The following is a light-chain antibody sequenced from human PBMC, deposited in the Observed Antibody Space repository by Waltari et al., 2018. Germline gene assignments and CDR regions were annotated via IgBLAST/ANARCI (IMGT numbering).Light chain of an antibody. J-gene: IGLJ2*01. Sequence: QSALTQPASVSGSLGQSITISCTGSSSNVGSYDLVSWYQHHPGEAPKLLIYEGVKRPSGDSNRCAGSKSGNAASLTISGLQAEDEATYYCCSYANSSPRLVFGGGTELAVL. CDR3: CSYANSSPRLV. CDR1: SSNVGSYDL. V-gene: IGLV2-23*01. CDR2: EGV.